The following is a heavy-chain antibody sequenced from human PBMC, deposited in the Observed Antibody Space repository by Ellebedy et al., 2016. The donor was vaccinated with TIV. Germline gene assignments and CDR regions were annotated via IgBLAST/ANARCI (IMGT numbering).Heavy chain of an antibody. CDR3: ARDKLIGDSYFEY. CDR1: VFTFGSYW. J-gene: IGHJ4*02. CDR2: INQDGSEQ. D-gene: IGHD7-27*01. Sequence: GESLKISCAASVFTFGSYWMTWVRHAPGKGLEWVANINQDGSEQYCVDSVTGRFTISRDNAKNALYLQMNSLRAEDTAVNYCARDKLIGDSYFEYWGQGALVTVSS. V-gene: IGHV3-7*03.